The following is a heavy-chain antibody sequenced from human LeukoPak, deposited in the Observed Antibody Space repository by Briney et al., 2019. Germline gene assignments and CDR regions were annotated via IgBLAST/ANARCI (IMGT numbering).Heavy chain of an antibody. Sequence: QAGGSLRLSCAASGFTFSSYWMHWVRQAPGKGLEWVSVIYSGGNAYYADSVKGRFTISRDNSKSTLYLQMNSLRAEDMAVYYCATAQRMEMAIAYWGQGTLVTVSS. J-gene: IGHJ4*02. CDR2: IYSGGNA. CDR3: ATAQRMEMAIAY. CDR1: GFTFSSYW. D-gene: IGHD5-24*01. V-gene: IGHV3-53*01.